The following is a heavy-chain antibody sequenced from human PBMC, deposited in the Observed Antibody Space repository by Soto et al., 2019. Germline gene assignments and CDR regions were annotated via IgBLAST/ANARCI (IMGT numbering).Heavy chain of an antibody. J-gene: IGHJ3*02. D-gene: IGHD1-26*01. CDR2: ISAYNGNT. CDR3: ARDAPRPSTYAFDI. CDR1: GYTFTNFG. Sequence: QVQLMQSGAEVKKPGASVKVSCKASGYTFTNFGITWVRQAPGQGLEWMGWISAYNGNTNYTQKLQGRVTMTTDTSTSTVYMELRSLRSDDTAVYYCARDAPRPSTYAFDIWGQGTMVTVSS. V-gene: IGHV1-18*01.